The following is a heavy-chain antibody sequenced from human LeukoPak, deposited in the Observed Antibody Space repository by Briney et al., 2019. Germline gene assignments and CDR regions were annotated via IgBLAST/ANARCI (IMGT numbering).Heavy chain of an antibody. CDR3: ARDSAPYCGGDCYFDY. J-gene: IGHJ4*01. D-gene: IGHD2-21*02. V-gene: IGHV3-33*01. CDR1: GFTFSRFG. Sequence: GGSLRLSCAASGFTFSRFGMHWVRQAPGKGLEWEAVIWFDGSSTYYADSVKGRVTISRDNSKNMLYLQMNSLRVEDTGVYFCARDSAPYCGGDCYFDYWGHGTLVTVSS. CDR2: IWFDGSST.